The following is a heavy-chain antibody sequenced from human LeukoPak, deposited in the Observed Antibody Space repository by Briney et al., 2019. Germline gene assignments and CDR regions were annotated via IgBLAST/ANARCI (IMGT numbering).Heavy chain of an antibody. CDR3: ARDPHPTYYYDSSGYTEDY. Sequence: SGGSLRLSCVASGFTFSNYGIHWVRQAPGKGLEWVTFMQYDGTDIFYADSVKGRFTISRDNAKNSLYLQMNSLRAEDTAVYYCARDPHPTYYYDSSGYTEDYWGQGTLVTVSS. D-gene: IGHD3-22*01. J-gene: IGHJ4*02. V-gene: IGHV3-30*02. CDR1: GFTFSNYG. CDR2: MQYDGTDI.